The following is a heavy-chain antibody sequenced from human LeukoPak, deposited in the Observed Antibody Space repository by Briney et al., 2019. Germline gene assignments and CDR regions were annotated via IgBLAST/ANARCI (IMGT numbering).Heavy chain of an antibody. CDR3: ARTYDWLLIDY. J-gene: IGHJ4*02. V-gene: IGHV3-21*01. D-gene: IGHD3-9*01. CDR2: ISSSSYI. CDR1: GFTFSSYS. Sequence: GGSLRLSCAASGFTFSSYSMNWVRQAPGKGLEWVSSISSSSYIYYADSVKGRFTISRDNAKNSLYLQMNSLRAEDTAVYYCARTYDWLLIDYWGQGTLVTVSS.